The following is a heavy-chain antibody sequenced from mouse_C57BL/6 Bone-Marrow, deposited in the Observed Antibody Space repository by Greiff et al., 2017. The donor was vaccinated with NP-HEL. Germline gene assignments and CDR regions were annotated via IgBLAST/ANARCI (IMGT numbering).Heavy chain of an antibody. D-gene: IGHD4-1*01. V-gene: IGHV1-4*01. CDR3: ASGGLGRGYFDV. CDR2: INPSSGYT. J-gene: IGHJ1*03. CDR1: GYTFTSYT. Sequence: QVQLKQSGAELARPGASVKMSCKASGYTFTSYTMHWVKQRPGQGLEWIGYINPSSGYTKYNQKFKDKATLTADKSSSTAYMQLSSLTSEDSAVYYCASGGLGRGYFDVWGTGTTVTVSS.